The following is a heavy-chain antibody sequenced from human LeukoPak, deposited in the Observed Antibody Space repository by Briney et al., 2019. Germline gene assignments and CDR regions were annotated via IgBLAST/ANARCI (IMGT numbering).Heavy chain of an antibody. CDR1: GGSITSTNY. V-gene: IGHV4-4*02. CDR3: AREGGPYRPLDY. J-gene: IGHJ4*02. CDR2: VNLQGST. Sequence: SETLSLTCGVSGGSITSTNYWTWVRQPPGKGLEWIGEVNLQGSTNYNPSLMGRVAISVDMSGNHISLQLTSVTAADTAVYYCAREGGPYRPLDYSGQGTLVTVSS.